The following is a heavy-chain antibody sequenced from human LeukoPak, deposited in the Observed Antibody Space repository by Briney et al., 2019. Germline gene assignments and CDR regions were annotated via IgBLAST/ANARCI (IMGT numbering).Heavy chain of an antibody. CDR2: ISYDGSNK. Sequence: GRSLRLPCAASGFTFSSYAMHWVRQAPGKGLEWVAVISYDGSNKYYADSVKGRFTISRDNSKNTLYLQMNSLRAEDTAVYYCARDCSGGSCYGYYYMDVWGKGTTVTVSS. J-gene: IGHJ6*03. CDR1: GFTFSSYA. CDR3: ARDCSGGSCYGYYYMDV. V-gene: IGHV3-30*04. D-gene: IGHD2-15*01.